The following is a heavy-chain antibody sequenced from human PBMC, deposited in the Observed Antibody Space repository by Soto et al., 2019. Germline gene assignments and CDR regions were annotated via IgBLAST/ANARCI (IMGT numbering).Heavy chain of an antibody. Sequence: GGSLRLSCAASGFTFSSYAMSWVRQAPGKGLEWVSAISGSGGSTYYADSVKGRFTISRDNSKNTLYLQMNSLRAEDTAVYYCAKRVFWYSAASPAWFDYWGQGTLVTVSS. D-gene: IGHD6-13*01. J-gene: IGHJ4*02. CDR2: ISGSGGST. V-gene: IGHV3-23*01. CDR1: GFTFSSYA. CDR3: AKRVFWYSAASPAWFDY.